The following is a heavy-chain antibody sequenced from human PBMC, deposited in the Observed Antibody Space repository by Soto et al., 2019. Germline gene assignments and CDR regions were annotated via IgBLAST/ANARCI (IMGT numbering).Heavy chain of an antibody. D-gene: IGHD3-3*01. CDR2: MNPNSGNT. CDR1: GYTFTSYD. J-gene: IGHJ6*02. Sequence: ASVRVSCKASGYTFTSYDINWVRQATGQGLEWMGWMNPNSGNTGYAQKFQGRVTMTRNTSISTAYMELSSLRSEDTAVYYCARGRTRITIFGVVTRPYYYGMDVWGQGTTVTVSS. V-gene: IGHV1-8*01. CDR3: ARGRTRITIFGVVTRPYYYGMDV.